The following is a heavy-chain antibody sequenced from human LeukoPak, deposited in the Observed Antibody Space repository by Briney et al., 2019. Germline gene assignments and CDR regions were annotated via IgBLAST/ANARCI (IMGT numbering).Heavy chain of an antibody. CDR2: INWNGGST. J-gene: IGHJ6*03. CDR3: ARVAITMVRGRRTLYYYYMDV. D-gene: IGHD3-10*01. V-gene: IGHV3-20*01. CDR1: GFTFDDYG. Sequence: PGGSLRLSCAASGFTFDDYGMSWVRQAPGKGLEWVSGINWNGGSTGFADSVKGRFTISRDNAKNSLYLQMNSLRAEDTALYHCARVAITMVRGRRTLYYYYMDVWGKGTTVTISS.